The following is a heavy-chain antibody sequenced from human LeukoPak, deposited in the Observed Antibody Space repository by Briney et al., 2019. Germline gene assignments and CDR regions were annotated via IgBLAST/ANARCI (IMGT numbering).Heavy chain of an antibody. CDR3: AKVRCSGGSCYFDY. Sequence: PGGSLRLSCAASGFTFSSYAMSWVRQAPGKGLEWVSAISGSGGSTYYADSVKGRFTISRDNSKNTLYLQMNSLRAADTAVYYCAKVRCSGGSCYFDYWGQGTLVTVSS. J-gene: IGHJ4*02. CDR2: ISGSGGST. D-gene: IGHD2-15*01. V-gene: IGHV3-23*01. CDR1: GFTFSSYA.